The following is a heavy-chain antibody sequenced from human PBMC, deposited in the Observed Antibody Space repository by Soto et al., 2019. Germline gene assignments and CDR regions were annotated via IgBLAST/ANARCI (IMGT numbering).Heavy chain of an antibody. D-gene: IGHD3-9*01. CDR3: AKAYFDILTGYFGDY. CDR2: MSNSGSRT. Sequence: VQLLESGGGLVQPGGSLRLSCAASGFTFSNYAMSWVRQAPGKGLEWVSGMSNSGSRTYYADSVKGRFIISRDNSKNTLYLQMNSLRPEDKAGYYCAKAYFDILTGYFGDYWGQGTLVSVSS. CDR1: GFTFSNYA. V-gene: IGHV3-23*01. J-gene: IGHJ4*02.